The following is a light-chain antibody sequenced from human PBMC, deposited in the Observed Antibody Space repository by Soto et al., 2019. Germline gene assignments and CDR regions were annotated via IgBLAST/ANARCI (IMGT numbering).Light chain of an antibody. CDR1: QGITND. CDR3: QQDYDYPLT. V-gene: IGKV1-6*01. Sequence: AIQMTQSPSSLSASVGDRVIIACRASQGITNDLGWYQQKPGSAPKLLVYRASILHSGVASRFSGSGSGTDFTLTISSLQPEDVATYYCQQDYDYPLTFGGGTKVDIK. J-gene: IGKJ4*01. CDR2: RAS.